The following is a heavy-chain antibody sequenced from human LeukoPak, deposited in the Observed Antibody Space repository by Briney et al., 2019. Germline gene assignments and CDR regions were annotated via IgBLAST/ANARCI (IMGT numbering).Heavy chain of an antibody. V-gene: IGHV3-21*01. Sequence: GGSLRLSCAASGFTFSDYTMNWVRQAPGKGLEWVSSISSSSRYIYYTDSVKGRFTISRDNARNSLYLQMNSLRAEDTAVYYCAREPRAVGGTWGDYWGQGTLVTVSS. J-gene: IGHJ4*02. CDR1: GFTFSDYT. CDR3: AREPRAVGGTWGDY. D-gene: IGHD6-19*01. CDR2: ISSSSRYI.